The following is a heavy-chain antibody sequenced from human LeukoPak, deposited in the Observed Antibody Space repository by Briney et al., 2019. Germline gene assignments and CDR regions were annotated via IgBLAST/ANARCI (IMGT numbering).Heavy chain of an antibody. J-gene: IGHJ6*03. CDR2: IWYGGSNK. V-gene: IGHV3-33*08. D-gene: IGHD2-2*01. CDR3: TREGCSSTSCYPEGKAGYMDV. Sequence: GGSLRLSCAASGFTFSSYGMHWVRQAPGKGLEWVAVIWYGGSNKYYADSVKGRFTISRDNSKNTLYLQMNSLKTEDTAVYYCTREGCSSTSCYPEGKAGYMDVWGKGTTVTVSS. CDR1: GFTFSSYG.